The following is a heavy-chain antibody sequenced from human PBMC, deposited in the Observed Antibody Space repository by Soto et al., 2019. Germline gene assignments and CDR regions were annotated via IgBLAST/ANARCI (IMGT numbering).Heavy chain of an antibody. J-gene: IGHJ5*02. CDR3: ARVNPKARGPIWAVWFDP. CDR1: GGSFSGYY. Sequence: SETLSLTCAVYGGSFSGYYWSWIRQPPGKGLEWIGEINHSGSTNYNPSLKSRVTISVDTSKNQFSLKLSSVTAADTAVYYCARVNPKARGPIWAVWFDPWGQGTLVTVSS. V-gene: IGHV4-34*01. D-gene: IGHD2-21*01. CDR2: INHSGST.